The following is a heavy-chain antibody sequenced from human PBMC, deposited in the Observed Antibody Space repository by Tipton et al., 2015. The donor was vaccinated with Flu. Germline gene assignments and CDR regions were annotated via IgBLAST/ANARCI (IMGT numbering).Heavy chain of an antibody. CDR2: ISSSGSTI. Sequence: SLRLSCAASGFTFSSYEMNWVRQAPGKGLEWVSYISSSGSTIYYADSVKGRFTISRDNAKNSLYLQMNSLRAEDTAVYYCARGMWYYDSSGYYDYRGQGTLVTVSS. D-gene: IGHD3-22*01. J-gene: IGHJ4*02. V-gene: IGHV3-48*03. CDR1: GFTFSSYE. CDR3: ARGMWYYDSSGYYDY.